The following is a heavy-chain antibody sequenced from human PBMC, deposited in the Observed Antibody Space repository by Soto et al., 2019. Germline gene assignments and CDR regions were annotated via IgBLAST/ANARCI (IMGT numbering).Heavy chain of an antibody. V-gene: IGHV1-18*01. CDR2: INVYNGNT. J-gene: IGHJ4*02. CDR1: GGTFSSYG. CDR3: ARISSASSGGLPDY. Sequence: GASVKVSCKASGGTFSSYGISWVRQAPGQGLEWMGWINVYNGNTKYAQQLQGRVTLTTDTSTSTAYMDLRSLRSDDTAVYYCARISSASSGGLPDYWGQGTLVTVSS. D-gene: IGHD2-2*01.